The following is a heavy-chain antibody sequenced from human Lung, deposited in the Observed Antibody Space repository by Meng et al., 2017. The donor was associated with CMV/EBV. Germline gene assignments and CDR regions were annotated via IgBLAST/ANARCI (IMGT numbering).Heavy chain of an antibody. CDR3: AWHGDYSFDY. Sequence: ESXKISCAGSGFIFSSTWLGWVRQAPGKGLEWVANIKKDGSSIYYADSVRSQFIIYRDNAKNSVALQMNNLGVEDTAVYYCAWHGDYSFDYWGQGTLVTVSS. J-gene: IGHJ4*02. V-gene: IGHV3-7*01. CDR1: GFIFSSTW. D-gene: IGHD4-17*01. CDR2: IKKDGSSI.